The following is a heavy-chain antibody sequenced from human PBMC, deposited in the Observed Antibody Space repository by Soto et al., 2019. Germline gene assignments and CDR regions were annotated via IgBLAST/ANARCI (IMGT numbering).Heavy chain of an antibody. J-gene: IGHJ6*02. CDR1: GFTFTSSA. V-gene: IGHV1-58*01. CDR2: IVVGSGNT. D-gene: IGHD2-15*01. Sequence: SVKVSCKASGFTFTSSAVQWVRQARGQRLEWIGWIVVGSGNTNYAQKFQERVTITRDMSTSTAYMELSSLRSEDTAVYYCAADLGYCSGGSCSGRYYYYYYGMDVWGQGTAVTVSS. CDR3: AADLGYCSGGSCSGRYYYYYYGMDV.